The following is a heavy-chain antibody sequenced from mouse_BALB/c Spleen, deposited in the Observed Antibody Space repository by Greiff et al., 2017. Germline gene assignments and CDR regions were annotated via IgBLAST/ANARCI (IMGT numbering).Heavy chain of an antibody. J-gene: IGHJ1*01. Sequence: EVMLVESGAELVKPGASVKLSCTASGFNIKDTYMHWVKQRPEQGLEWIGRIDPANGNTKYDPKFQGKATITADTSSNTAYLQLSSLTSEDTAVYYCARGGYYGSSYGWYFDVWGAGTTVTVSS. CDR2: IDPANGNT. D-gene: IGHD1-1*01. CDR3: ARGGYYGSSYGWYFDV. V-gene: IGHV14-3*02. CDR1: GFNIKDTY.